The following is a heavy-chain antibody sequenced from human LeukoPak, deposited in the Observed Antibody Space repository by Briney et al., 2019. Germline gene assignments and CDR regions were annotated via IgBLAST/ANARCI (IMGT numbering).Heavy chain of an antibody. CDR1: GGSITSSSYY. V-gene: IGHV4-39*01. CDR2: IYYSGST. CDR3: ARPASYYYYYYMDV. Sequence: PSETLSLTCTVSGGSITSSSYYWAWIRQPPGKGLEWIGSIYYSGSTYYNPSLKSRVTISVDTSNNQFSLKLSSVTAADTAVYYCARPASYYYYYYMDVWGKGTTVTVSS. J-gene: IGHJ6*03.